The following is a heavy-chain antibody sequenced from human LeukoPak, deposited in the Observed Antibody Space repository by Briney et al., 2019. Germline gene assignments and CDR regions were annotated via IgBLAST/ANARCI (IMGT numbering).Heavy chain of an antibody. CDR1: GYSISSGYY. V-gene: IGHV4-38-2*01. D-gene: IGHD3-22*01. J-gene: IGHJ4*02. CDR3: ARLTRGMIVVVMIGIDY. Sequence: SETLSLTCAVSGYSISSGYYWGWIRQPPGKGLEWIGSIYHSGSTYYNPSLKSRVTISVDTSKNQFSLKLSSVTAADMAVYYCARLTRGMIVVVMIGIDYWGQGTLVTVSS. CDR2: IYHSGST.